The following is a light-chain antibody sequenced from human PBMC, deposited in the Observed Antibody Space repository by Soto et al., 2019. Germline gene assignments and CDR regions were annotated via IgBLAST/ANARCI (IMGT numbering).Light chain of an antibody. CDR1: QGFSNY. CDR2: AAS. J-gene: IGKJ1*01. Sequence: DIQMTQSPSSLSASVGDRVTITCRASQGFSNYLAWYQQKPGKVPKLLIYAASSLQSGVPSRFSGSGSGTDFTLTITSLQPEDVATYYCQHYNSYSEAFGQGTKVELK. CDR3: QHYNSYSEA. V-gene: IGKV1-27*01.